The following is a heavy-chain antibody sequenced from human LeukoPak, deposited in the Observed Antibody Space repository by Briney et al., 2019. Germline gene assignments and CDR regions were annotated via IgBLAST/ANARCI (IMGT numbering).Heavy chain of an antibody. CDR2: IGTAGDT. V-gene: IGHV3-13*01. D-gene: IGHD1-1*01. Sequence: HPGGSLRLPCAASGSTFSDYDMHWVRQATGKGLEWVSAIGTAGDTYYTGSVKGRFTISRENAKNSLYLQMNSLRAGHTAVYYCARVAKERVGGVYYFDYWGQGTLVTVSS. J-gene: IGHJ4*02. CDR3: ARVAKERVGGVYYFDY. CDR1: GSTFSDYD.